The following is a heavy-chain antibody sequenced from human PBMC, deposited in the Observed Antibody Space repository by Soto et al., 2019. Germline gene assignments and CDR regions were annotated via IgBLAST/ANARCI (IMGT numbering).Heavy chain of an antibody. CDR3: ARGGGKYYYGSGSYYSGDY. CDR1: GGTLSSYA. V-gene: IGHV1-69*13. Sequence: SLKVSCKTSGGTLSSYAISWGRQAPGQGLEWMGGIIPIFGTANYAQKFQGRVTITADESTSTAYMELSSLRSEDTAVYYCARGGGKYYYGSGSYYSGDYWGQGTLVTVSS. D-gene: IGHD3-10*01. J-gene: IGHJ4*02. CDR2: IIPIFGTA.